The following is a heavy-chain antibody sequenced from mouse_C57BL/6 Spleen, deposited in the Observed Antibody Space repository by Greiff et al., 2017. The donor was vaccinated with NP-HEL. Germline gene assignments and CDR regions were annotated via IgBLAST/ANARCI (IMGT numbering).Heavy chain of an antibody. V-gene: IGHV1-64*01. J-gene: IGHJ2*01. Sequence: QVQLQQPGAELVKPGASVKLSCKASGYTFTSYWMHWVKQRPGQGLEWIGMIHPNSGSTNYNEKFKSKATLTVDKSSSTAYMQLSSLTSEDSAVYYCEGNPYGNSFDYWGQGTTLTVSS. CDR2: IHPNSGST. CDR1: GYTFTSYW. CDR3: EGNPYGNSFDY. D-gene: IGHD2-1*01.